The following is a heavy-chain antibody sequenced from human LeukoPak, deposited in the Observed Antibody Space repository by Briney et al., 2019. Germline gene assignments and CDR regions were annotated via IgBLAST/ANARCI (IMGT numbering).Heavy chain of an antibody. CDR3: ARLRTAVAGLAALWYFDY. V-gene: IGHV4-39*07. Sequence: PSETLSLTCTVSGGSISSSSYYWGWIRQPPGKGLEWIGSIYYSGTTHYNPSLQSRVTIYVDTSKNQFSLRLSSVTAADTAVYYCARLRTAVAGLAALWYFDYWGQGILVTVSS. J-gene: IGHJ4*02. CDR2: IYYSGTT. CDR1: GGSISSSSYY. D-gene: IGHD6-19*01.